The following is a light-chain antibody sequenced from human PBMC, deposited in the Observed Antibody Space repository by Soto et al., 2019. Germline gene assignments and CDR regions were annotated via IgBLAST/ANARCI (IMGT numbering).Light chain of an antibody. CDR3: QQNSSHLT. CDR2: DSS. V-gene: IGKV1-5*01. Sequence: DIQMTQTPSTLSASVGDRVTINCRASQNVKDYLAWYQQKPGNSPKVLIYDSSTLERGVATRFSGRGSGTEFTLTISGLQADDFATYYCQQNSSHLTFRQGTKVEVK. J-gene: IGKJ1*01. CDR1: QNVKDY.